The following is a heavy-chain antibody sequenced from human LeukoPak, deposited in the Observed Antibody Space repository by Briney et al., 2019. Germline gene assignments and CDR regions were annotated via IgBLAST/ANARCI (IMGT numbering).Heavy chain of an antibody. D-gene: IGHD3-22*01. Sequence: RSGGSLRLSCAASGFTFTSYSMNWVRQAPGKGLEWVSTISGGGGSTYYADSVKGRFTISRDNSKNTLYLQMNSLRAEDTAVYYCAKGYYYDSSGSLFDPWGQGTLVTVSS. V-gene: IGHV3-23*01. CDR1: GFTFTSYS. CDR2: ISGGGGST. CDR3: AKGYYYDSSGSLFDP. J-gene: IGHJ5*02.